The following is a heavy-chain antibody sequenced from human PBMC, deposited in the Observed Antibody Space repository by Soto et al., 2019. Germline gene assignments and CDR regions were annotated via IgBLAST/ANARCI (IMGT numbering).Heavy chain of an antibody. Sequence: QVQLVESGGGVVQPGRSLRLSCAASGFTFSSYGMHWVRQAPGKGLEWVAVISYDGSNKYYADSVKGRFTISRDNSKNTLYLQMNSLRAEDTAVYYCAKSGEGLAHAVAGTGVDYWGQGTLVTVSS. J-gene: IGHJ4*02. CDR1: GFTFSSYG. D-gene: IGHD6-19*01. CDR2: ISYDGSNK. V-gene: IGHV3-30*18. CDR3: AKSGEGLAHAVAGTGVDY.